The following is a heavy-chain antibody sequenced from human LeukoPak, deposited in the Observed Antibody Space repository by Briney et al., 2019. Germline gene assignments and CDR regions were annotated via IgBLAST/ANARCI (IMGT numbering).Heavy chain of an antibody. CDR3: AREDYYDFWSGYYTYSYFDY. Sequence: ASVQVSCKASGYTFTGYYMHWVRHAPGQGLEWMGRINPNSGGTNYAQKFQGRVTMTRDTSISTAYMELSRLRSDDTAVYYCAREDYYDFWSGYYTYSYFDYWGQGTLVTVSS. V-gene: IGHV1-2*06. D-gene: IGHD3-3*01. CDR2: INPNSGGT. J-gene: IGHJ4*02. CDR1: GYTFTGYY.